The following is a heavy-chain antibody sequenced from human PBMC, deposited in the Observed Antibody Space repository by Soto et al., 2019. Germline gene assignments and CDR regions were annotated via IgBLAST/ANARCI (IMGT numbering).Heavy chain of an antibody. CDR3: AREPNESYYFDY. V-gene: IGHV1-46*01. J-gene: IGHJ4*02. CDR1: GYTFTNYY. D-gene: IGHD5-18*01. CDR2: IRPSGGRT. Sequence: QVHLVQSGAEVKKPGASVKVSCKASGYTFTNYYIHWVRQAPGQGLEWLGIIRPSGGRTEYAQRFQGRVTMTRDTSTSTVYMELTSQTSEDTAVYYCAREPNESYYFDYWGQGTLVTVSS.